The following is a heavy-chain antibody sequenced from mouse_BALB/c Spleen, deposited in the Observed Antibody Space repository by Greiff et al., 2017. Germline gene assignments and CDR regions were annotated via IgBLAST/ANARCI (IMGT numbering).Heavy chain of an antibody. J-gene: IGHJ3*01. V-gene: IGHV1-5*01. CDR1: GYTFTSYW. CDR3: TKGDYWFAY. CDR2: IYPGNSDT. D-gene: IGHD2-13*01. Sequence: VQLQQSGAELVRPGTSVKMSCKASGYTFTSYWMHWVKQRPGQGLEWIGAIYPGNSDTSYNQKFKGKAKLTAVTSTSTAYMELSSLTNEDSAVYYCTKGDYWFAYWGQGTLVTVSA.